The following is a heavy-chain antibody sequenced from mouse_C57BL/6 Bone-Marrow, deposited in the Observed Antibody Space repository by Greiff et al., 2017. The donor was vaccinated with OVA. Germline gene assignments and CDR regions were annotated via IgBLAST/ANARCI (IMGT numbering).Heavy chain of an antibody. J-gene: IGHJ2*01. CDR2: IHPDSGST. Sequence: VQLLQPGAELVKPGASVKLSCKASGYTFTSYWMHWVKQRPGQGLEWIGMIHPDSGSTNYNEKLKGKATLTVDKSSSTAYMQLSRLTSEDSAVYYCARSPDYYGRDYWGQGTTLTVSS. CDR3: ARSPDYYGRDY. V-gene: IGHV1-64*01. D-gene: IGHD1-1*01. CDR1: GYTFTSYW.